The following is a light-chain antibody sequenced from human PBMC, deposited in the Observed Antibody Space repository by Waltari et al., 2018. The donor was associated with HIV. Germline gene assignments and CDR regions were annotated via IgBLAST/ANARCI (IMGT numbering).Light chain of an antibody. Sequence: QSVLTQPPSASGTPGQRVTISCSGSNSNIASTSVYWYQQLPGTTPKLLIYRNNQRPAGVPERFSVSRSGTSASLAISGLRSEDEADYYCAAWDDSLSGRVFGGGTKVTVL. CDR2: RNN. CDR3: AAWDDSLSGRV. CDR1: NSNIASTS. V-gene: IGLV1-47*01. J-gene: IGLJ3*02.